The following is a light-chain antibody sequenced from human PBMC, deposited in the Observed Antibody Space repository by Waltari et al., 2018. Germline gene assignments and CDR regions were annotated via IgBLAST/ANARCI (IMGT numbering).Light chain of an antibody. CDR2: DTS. V-gene: IGKV1-33*01. CDR3: QQYDTLPIT. Sequence: DIQMTQSPSSLSASVGDRVTITCRASQGISNYLNWYQQKPGKAPELLIYDTSNLQTGVPSRFSGSGSGTVFSFTIDSLQPEDIATYYCQQYDTLPITFGQGTRLEIK. CDR1: QGISNY. J-gene: IGKJ5*01.